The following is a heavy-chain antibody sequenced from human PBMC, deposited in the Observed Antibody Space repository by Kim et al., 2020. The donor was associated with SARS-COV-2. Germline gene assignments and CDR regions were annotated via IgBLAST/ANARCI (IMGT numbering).Heavy chain of an antibody. V-gene: IGHV1-8*01. D-gene: IGHD3-3*01. CDR3: ARATYYDFWSGYYPGHYYYMDV. J-gene: IGHJ6*03. CDR2: MNPNSGNT. CDR1: GYTFTSYD. Sequence: ASVKVSCKASGYTFTSYDINWVRQATGQGLEWMGWMNPNSGNTGYAQKFQGRVTMTRNTSISTAYMELSSLRSEDTAVYYCARATYYDFWSGYYPGHYYYMDVWGKGTTVTVSS.